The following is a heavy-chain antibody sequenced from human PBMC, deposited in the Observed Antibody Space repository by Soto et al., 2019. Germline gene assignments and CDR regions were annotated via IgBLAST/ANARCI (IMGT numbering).Heavy chain of an antibody. J-gene: IGHJ2*01. Sequence: KGLEWIGEINHSGSTNYNPSLKSRVTISVDTSKNQFSLKLSSVTAADTAVYYCACFVHAEDGIRALRTVSAFLLNRSSDL. CDR3: ACFVHAEDGIRALRTVSAFLLNRSSDL. D-gene: IGHD1-26*01. CDR2: INHSGST. V-gene: IGHV4-34*01.